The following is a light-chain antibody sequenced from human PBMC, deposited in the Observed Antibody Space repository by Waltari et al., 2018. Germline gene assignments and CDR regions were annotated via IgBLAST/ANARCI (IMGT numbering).Light chain of an antibody. CDR3: CSYAGGYTLGV. J-gene: IGLJ2*01. CDR2: EVT. Sequence: QSALTQPRSVSGSPGQSVTISCTGTSSDVGGYNYVSWYQQHPGKVPKRMIYEVTKRPPGVPDRFSGSKSGNTASLTISGLQAEDEADYYCCSYAGGYTLGVFGGGTKLTVL. V-gene: IGLV2-11*01. CDR1: SSDVGGYNY.